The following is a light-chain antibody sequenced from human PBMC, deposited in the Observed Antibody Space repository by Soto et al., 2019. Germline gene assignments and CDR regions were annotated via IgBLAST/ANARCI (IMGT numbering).Light chain of an antibody. CDR3: SSYTRSSTSYV. J-gene: IGLJ1*01. Sequence: QSALTQPASVSGSPGQSITISCTGTSSDVGGYNYVSWYQQHPGKAPKLMIYVVSNRPSRVSNRFSGSKSGNTASLTISGLQAEDEADYYCSSYTRSSTSYVFGTGTKLTVL. CDR2: VVS. V-gene: IGLV2-14*01. CDR1: SSDVGGYNY.